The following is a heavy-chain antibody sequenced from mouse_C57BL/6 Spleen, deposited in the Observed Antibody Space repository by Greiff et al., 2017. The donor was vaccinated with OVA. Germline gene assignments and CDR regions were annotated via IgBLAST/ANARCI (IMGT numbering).Heavy chain of an antibody. Sequence: EVKLVESGGGLVKPGGSLKLSCAASGFTFSSYAMSWVRQTPEKRLEWVATISDGGSYTYYPDNVKGRFTISRDNAKNNLYLQMSHLKSEDTAVYYCARDKARGGLDYCDYWGRGTTLTVSS. CDR2: ISDGGSYT. V-gene: IGHV5-4*01. CDR3: ARDKARGGLDYCDY. J-gene: IGHJ2*01. D-gene: IGHD3-1*01. CDR1: GFTFSSYA.